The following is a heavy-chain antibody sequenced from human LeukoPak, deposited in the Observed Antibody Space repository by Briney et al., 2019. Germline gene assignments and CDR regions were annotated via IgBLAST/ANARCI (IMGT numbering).Heavy chain of an antibody. CDR1: GFTFSSYA. D-gene: IGHD2-15*01. J-gene: IGHJ4*02. CDR2: ISGSGGST. Sequence: GGSLRLSCAASGFTFSSYAMSWVRQAPGKGLEWVSAISGSGGSTNYADSVKGRFTISRDNSKNTLYLQMYSLRAEDTAVFYCAKTGVGYCTGGSCSAADYWGQGTLVTVSS. V-gene: IGHV3-23*01. CDR3: AKTGVGYCTGGSCSAADY.